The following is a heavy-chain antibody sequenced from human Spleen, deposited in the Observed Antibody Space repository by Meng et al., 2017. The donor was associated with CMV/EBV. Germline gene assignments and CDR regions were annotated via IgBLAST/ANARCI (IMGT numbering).Heavy chain of an antibody. D-gene: IGHD2-15*01. V-gene: IGHV4-4*02. CDR2: IYHSGDT. Sequence: VSGGSSSNSNWWSWVRQPPGKGLEWIGEIYHSGDTNYNPSLKSRVTISIDKSKNQLSLKLSSVTAADTALYYCARAALQRGAPFDFWGQGTLVTVSS. CDR3: ARAALQRGAPFDF. CDR1: GGSSSNSNW. J-gene: IGHJ4*02.